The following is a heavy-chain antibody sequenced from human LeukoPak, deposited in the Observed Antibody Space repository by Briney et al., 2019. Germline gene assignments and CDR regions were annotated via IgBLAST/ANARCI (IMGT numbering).Heavy chain of an antibody. CDR3: ARDQGYYDSSGYVLFY. D-gene: IGHD3-22*01. V-gene: IGHV1-46*01. CDR2: INPSGGST. CDR1: GYTFTSYY. Sequence: ASVKVSCKASGYTFTSYYMHWVRQAPGQGLEWMGIINPSGGSTSYAQKFQGRVTMTRDTSTSAVYMELSSLRSEDTAVYYCARDQGYYDSSGYVLFYWGQGTLVTVSS. J-gene: IGHJ4*02.